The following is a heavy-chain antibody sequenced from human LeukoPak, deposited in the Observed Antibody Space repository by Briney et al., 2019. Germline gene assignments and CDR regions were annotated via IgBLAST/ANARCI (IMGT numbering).Heavy chain of an antibody. CDR2: LSGSGITT. CDR3: AKGIYSSGWSYFDY. Sequence: GGSLRLSCAASGFTFSNSAMSWVRQAPGKGLEWVSTLSGSGITTYYADSVKGRFTSSRDNSKNTLYLQMNSLRAEDTAVYYCAKGIYSSGWSYFDYWGHGTLVTVSS. CDR1: GFTFSNSA. J-gene: IGHJ4*01. V-gene: IGHV3-23*01. D-gene: IGHD6-19*01.